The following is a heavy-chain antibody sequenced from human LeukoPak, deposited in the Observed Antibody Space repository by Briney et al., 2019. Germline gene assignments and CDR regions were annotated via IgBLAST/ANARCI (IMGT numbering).Heavy chain of an antibody. V-gene: IGHV3-33*01. CDR2: IWYDGSNK. D-gene: IGHD3-22*01. Sequence: PGRSLRLSCAASGFTFSSYGMHWVRQAPGKGLEWVAVIWYDGSNKYYADSVKGRFTISRDNSKNTLYLQMNSLRAEDTALYYCARGTSGSYYVVDYWGQGTLVTVSS. CDR1: GFTFSSYG. J-gene: IGHJ4*02. CDR3: ARGTSGSYYVVDY.